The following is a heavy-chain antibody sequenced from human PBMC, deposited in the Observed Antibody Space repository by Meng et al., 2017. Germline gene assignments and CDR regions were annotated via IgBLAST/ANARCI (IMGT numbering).Heavy chain of an antibody. D-gene: IGHD5-18*01. V-gene: IGHV4-39*06. CDR1: GGSISSSSYY. Sequence: SETLSLTCTVSGGSISSSSYYWGWIRQPPGKGLEWIGSIYYSGSTYYNPSLKSRVTISVDTSKNQFPLKLSSVTAADTAVYYCAGAKDTAMVFDYWGQGTRVTGSS. J-gene: IGHJ4*02. CDR2: IYYSGST. CDR3: AGAKDTAMVFDY.